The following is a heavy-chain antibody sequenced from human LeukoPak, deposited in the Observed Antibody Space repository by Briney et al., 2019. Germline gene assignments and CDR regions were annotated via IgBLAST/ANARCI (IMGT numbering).Heavy chain of an antibody. D-gene: IGHD3-22*01. Sequence: GGSLRLSCAASGFTFSDYYMSWIRQAPGKGLEWVSYISSSGNTIYYADSVKGRFTISRDNAKNSLYLQMNSLRAEDTAVCFCARYNSAYSSPPWGQGTLVTVSS. V-gene: IGHV3-11*01. CDR3: ARYNSAYSSPP. J-gene: IGHJ5*02. CDR1: GFTFSDYY. CDR2: ISSSGNTI.